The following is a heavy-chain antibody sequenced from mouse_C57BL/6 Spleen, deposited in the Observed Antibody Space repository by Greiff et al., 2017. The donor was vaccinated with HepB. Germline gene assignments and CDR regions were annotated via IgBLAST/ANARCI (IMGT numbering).Heavy chain of an antibody. D-gene: IGHD1-1*01. CDR2: INPGSGGT. V-gene: IGHV1-54*01. CDR1: GYAFTNYL. CDR3: ARAVVVPYYFDY. J-gene: IGHJ2*01. Sequence: QVQLKQSGAELVRPGTSVKVSCKASGYAFTNYLIEWVKQRPGQGLEWIGVINPGSGGTNYNEKFKGKATLTADKSSSTAYMQLSSLTSEDSAVYFCARAVVVPYYFDYWGQGTTLTVSS.